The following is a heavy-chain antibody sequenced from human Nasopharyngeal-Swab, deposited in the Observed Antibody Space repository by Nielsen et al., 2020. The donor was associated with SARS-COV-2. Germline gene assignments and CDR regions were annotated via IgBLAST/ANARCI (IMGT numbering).Heavy chain of an antibody. CDR1: GFTFSNAWM. CDR3: ARMRVAGADY. J-gene: IGHJ4*02. D-gene: IGHD6-19*01. Sequence: LRLSCAASGFTFSNAWMSWIRQPPGKALEWLAHIFSNDEKSYSTPLKSRLTISKDTSKSQVVLTMTNMDPVDTATYYCARMRVAGADYWGQGTLVTVSS. V-gene: IGHV2-26*01. CDR2: IFSNDEK.